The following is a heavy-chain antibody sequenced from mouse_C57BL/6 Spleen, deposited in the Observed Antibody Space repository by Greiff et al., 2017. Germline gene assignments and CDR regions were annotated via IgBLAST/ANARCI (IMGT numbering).Heavy chain of an antibody. CDR2: INYDGSST. CDR3: ARDPGTGYFDV. J-gene: IGHJ1*03. V-gene: IGHV5-16*01. Sequence: EVMLVESEGGLVQPGSSMKLSCTASGFTFSDYYMAWVRQVPEKGLEWVANINYDGSSTYYLDSLKSRFIISRDNAKNNLYLQMSSLKSEDTATYYCARDPGTGYFDVWGTGTTVTVSS. D-gene: IGHD4-1*01. CDR1: GFTFSDYY.